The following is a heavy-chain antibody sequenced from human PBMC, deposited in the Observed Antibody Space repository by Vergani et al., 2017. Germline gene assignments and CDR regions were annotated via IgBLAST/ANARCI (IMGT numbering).Heavy chain of an antibody. Sequence: VQLLESGGGLVQPGGSLRLSCAASGFTFSSYAMHWVRQAPGKGLEWVAVISYDGSNKYYADSVKGRFTISRDNSKNTLYLQMNSLRAEDTAVYYCARDIDDILPIYYMDVWGKGTTVTVSS. CDR1: GFTFSSYA. V-gene: IGHV3-30-3*01. J-gene: IGHJ6*03. CDR2: ISYDGSNK. D-gene: IGHD3-9*01. CDR3: ARDIDDILPIYYMDV.